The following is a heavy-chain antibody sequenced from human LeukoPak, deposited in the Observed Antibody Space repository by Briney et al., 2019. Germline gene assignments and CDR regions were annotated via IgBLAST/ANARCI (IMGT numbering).Heavy chain of an antibody. V-gene: IGHV3-7*01. CDR1: GLTFTDFW. CDR3: SGRDSSRSPRAY. J-gene: IGHJ4*02. CDR2: INPDGNEK. Sequence: PGGSLRLSCAASGLTFTDFWMSWVRLTPGRGLEWLANINPDGNEKYYVDSVKGRFAISRDNAKNEVYLEMNSLRAEDTGVYYCSGRDSSRSPRAYWGQGTLVSVSS. D-gene: IGHD2-2*01.